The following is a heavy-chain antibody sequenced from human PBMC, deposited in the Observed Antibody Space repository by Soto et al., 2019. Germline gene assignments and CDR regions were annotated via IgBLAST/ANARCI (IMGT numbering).Heavy chain of an antibody. D-gene: IGHD1-26*01. CDR2: FDPEARET. J-gene: IGHJ4*02. CDR1: GYTLSELS. CDR3: ARDLNYMGEGEDFFYY. V-gene: IGHV1-24*01. Sequence: QLQLKQSGAEVKKPGASVKVSCNVSGYTLSELSMHWVRQTPGKGLEWMGGFDPEARETVYGQNFQGRVTMTEDKSTRTASLELRSRTSVGTVVNYCARDLNYMGEGEDFFYYWGQGTAINVSS.